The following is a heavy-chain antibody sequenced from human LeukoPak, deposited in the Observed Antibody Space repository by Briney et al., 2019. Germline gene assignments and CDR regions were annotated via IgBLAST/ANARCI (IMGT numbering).Heavy chain of an antibody. CDR2: IDQDANYK. D-gene: IGHD5-12*01. J-gene: IGHJ4*02. CDR3: ARDRGFTSFDY. CDR1: GLTFRHSW. Sequence: GGSLRLSCVASGLTFRHSWMHWVRQAPGKGLEWVANIDQDANYKYYVDSVKGRFTISRDTAKNSLYLQMNSLRVEDTAVYYCARDRGFTSFDYWGQGILVTVSP. V-gene: IGHV3-7*01.